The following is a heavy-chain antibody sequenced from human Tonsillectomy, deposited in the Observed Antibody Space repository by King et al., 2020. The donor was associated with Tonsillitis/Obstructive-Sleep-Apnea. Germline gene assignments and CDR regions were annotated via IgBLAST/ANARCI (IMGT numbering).Heavy chain of an antibody. J-gene: IGHJ4*02. CDR1: GYTFTNYG. Sequence: QLVQSGAEVKKPGASVKVSCKASGYTFTNYGISWVRQAPGQGLEWMAWISAHNGHTNYAQKFQGRVTMTTDASTSTAYMELRSLRSDDTAVYYCARDSMSHYYDSSAYYSFNYWGQGTLVTVSS. V-gene: IGHV1-18*01. D-gene: IGHD3-22*01. CDR3: ARDSMSHYYDSSAYYSFNY. CDR2: ISAHNGHT.